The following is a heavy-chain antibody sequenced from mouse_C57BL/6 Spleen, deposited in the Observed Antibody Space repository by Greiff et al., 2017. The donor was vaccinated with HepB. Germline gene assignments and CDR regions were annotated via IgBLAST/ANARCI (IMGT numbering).Heavy chain of an antibody. V-gene: IGHV2-2*01. CDR3: ARRDYDADYAMDY. D-gene: IGHD2-4*01. Sequence: VQLQQSGPGLVQPSQSLSITCTVSGFSLTSYGVHWVRQSPGKGLEWLGVIWSGGSTDYNAAFISRLSISKDNSKSQVFFKMNSLQADDTAIYYCARRDYDADYAMDYWGQGTSVTVSS. CDR1: GFSLTSYG. J-gene: IGHJ4*01. CDR2: IWSGGST.